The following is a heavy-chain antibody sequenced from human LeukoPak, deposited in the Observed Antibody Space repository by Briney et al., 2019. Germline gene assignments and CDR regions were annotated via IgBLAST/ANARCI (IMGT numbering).Heavy chain of an antibody. CDR3: XXXXXXXXTXXXXFDL. Sequence: AMXWVRQAPGXXXXWVAVISRDGLDTYXADSVRGRFTISRDXSMDXLYLQMNSLREEEMGFYFCXXXXXXXXTXXXXFDLXGXGXMVTVSS. J-gene: IGHJ3*01. CDR2: ISRDGLDT. V-gene: IGHV3-30*04. CDR1: A.